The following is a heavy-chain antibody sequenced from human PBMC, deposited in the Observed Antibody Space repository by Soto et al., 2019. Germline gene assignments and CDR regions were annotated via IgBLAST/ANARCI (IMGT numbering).Heavy chain of an antibody. D-gene: IGHD1-1*01. J-gene: IGHJ4*02. CDR2: IYPGDSDT. CDR3: ARHARATTGTTSDLDY. V-gene: IGHV5-51*01. Sequence: PGESLKISCKGSGYSFTSYWIGWVRQMPGKGLELMGIIYPGDSDTRYSPSFQGQVTISADKSISTAYLQWSSLKASDTAMYYCARHARATTGTTSDLDYWGQGTLVTVSS. CDR1: GYSFTSYW.